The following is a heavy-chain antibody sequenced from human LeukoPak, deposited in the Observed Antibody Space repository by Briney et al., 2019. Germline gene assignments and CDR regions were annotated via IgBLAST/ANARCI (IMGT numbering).Heavy chain of an antibody. CDR1: GFTFSSYS. CDR3: ARDLAMVRGVPYYYYGMDV. D-gene: IGHD3-10*01. J-gene: IGHJ6*02. Sequence: GGSLRLSCAASGFTFSSYSMNWVRQAPGKGLEWVSSISSSSSYIYYADSVKGRFTISRDNAKNSLYLQMNSLRAEDTTLYCWARDLAMVRGVPYYYYGMDVWGQGTTVTVSS. CDR2: ISSSSSYI. V-gene: IGHV3-21*01.